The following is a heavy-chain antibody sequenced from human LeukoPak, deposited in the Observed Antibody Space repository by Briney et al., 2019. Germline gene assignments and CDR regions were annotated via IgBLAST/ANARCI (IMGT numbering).Heavy chain of an antibody. V-gene: IGHV3-11*01. CDR2: ISSSGRTL. D-gene: IGHD1-20*01. CDR3: ARRRYNWNAIDY. Sequence: GGSLRLSCAASGFTFSDYYMSWIRQAPGKGLEWVSYISSSGRTLYYADSVKGRITISRGNAKNSLYLQMNSLRAEGTAVYYCARRRYNWNAIDYWGQGTLVTVSS. J-gene: IGHJ4*02. CDR1: GFTFSDYY.